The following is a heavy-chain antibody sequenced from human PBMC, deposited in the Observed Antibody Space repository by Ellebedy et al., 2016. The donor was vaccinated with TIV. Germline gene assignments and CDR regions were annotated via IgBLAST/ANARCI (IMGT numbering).Heavy chain of an antibody. CDR3: VYGRAVDAYDI. CDR1: VGLVTGSIYY. Sequence: SETLSLTXTVSVGLVTGSIYYWGWIRQPPGKGLEWIGSIYHSGGTYYNPSLKSRVTISVDTSKKQVSLKLSSVTAADTAIYYCVYGRAVDAYDIWGQGTMVTVSS. J-gene: IGHJ3*02. D-gene: IGHD4-17*01. V-gene: IGHV4-39*01. CDR2: IYHSGGT.